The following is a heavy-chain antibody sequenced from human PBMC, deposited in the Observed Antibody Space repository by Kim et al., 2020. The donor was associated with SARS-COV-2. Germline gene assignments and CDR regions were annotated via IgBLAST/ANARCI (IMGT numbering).Heavy chain of an antibody. CDR2: INHSGST. D-gene: IGHD2-15*01. Sequence: SETLSLTCAVYGGSFSGYYWSWIRQPPGKGLEWIGEINHSGSTNYNPSLKSRVTISVDTSKNQFSLKLSSVTAADTAVYYCARGRVWWERWGQGTLVTVSS. CDR3: ARGRVWWER. J-gene: IGHJ4*02. V-gene: IGHV4-34*01. CDR1: GGSFSGYY.